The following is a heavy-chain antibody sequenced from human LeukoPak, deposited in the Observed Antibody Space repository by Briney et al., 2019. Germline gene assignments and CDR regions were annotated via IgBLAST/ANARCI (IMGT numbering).Heavy chain of an antibody. V-gene: IGHV3-21*01. CDR3: ARGITMIVVASRVVGAFDI. CDR2: ISSSSSYI. J-gene: IGHJ3*02. CDR1: GFTFSSYS. Sequence: GGSLRLSCAASGFTFSSYSMNWVRQAPGKGLEWVSSISSSSSYIYYADSVKGRFTISRDHAKNSLYLQMNSLRAEDKAVYYCARGITMIVVASRVVGAFDIWGQGTMVTVSS. D-gene: IGHD3-22*01.